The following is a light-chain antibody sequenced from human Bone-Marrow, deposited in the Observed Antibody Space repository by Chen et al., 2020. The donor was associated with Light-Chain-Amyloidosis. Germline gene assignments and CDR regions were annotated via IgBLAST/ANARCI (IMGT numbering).Light chain of an antibody. CDR3: QSADSSGTYEVI. Sequence: SYELTQPPSVSVSPGQTARLTCSGDDLPTKYAYWYQQKPGQAPVLVIHRDTDRPSGISARFAGSSSGTTATLTISVVQAEDDADYHCQSADSSGTYEVIFGGGTKLTVL. CDR2: RDT. V-gene: IGLV3-25*03. J-gene: IGLJ2*01. CDR1: DLPTKY.